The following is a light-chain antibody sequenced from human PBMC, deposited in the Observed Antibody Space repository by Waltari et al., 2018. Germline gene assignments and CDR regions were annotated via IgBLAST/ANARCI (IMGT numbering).Light chain of an antibody. Sequence: QSALTQPVSVSGSPGQSITISCTGTSSDVGGYNYVAWYQQHPNKAPRVIIYDVANRPLLVSDRFSGSKSGSTASLTISGLQTEDEAYYYCSSYTTRSILLFGGGTKVTVL. J-gene: IGLJ2*01. CDR1: SSDVGGYNY. V-gene: IGLV2-14*03. CDR3: SSYTTRSILL. CDR2: DVA.